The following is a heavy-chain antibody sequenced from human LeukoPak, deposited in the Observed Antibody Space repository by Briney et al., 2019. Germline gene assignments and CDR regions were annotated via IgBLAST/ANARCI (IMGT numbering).Heavy chain of an antibody. J-gene: IGHJ4*02. CDR2: IYYSGST. CDR3: ARTTLYYFDY. CDR1: GGSISSYY. Sequence: SQTLSLTCTVSGGSISSYYWSWIRQPPGKGLEWIGYIYYSGSTNYNPSLKSRVTISVDTSKNQFSLKLSSVTAADTAVYYCARTTLYYFDYWGQGTLVTVSS. D-gene: IGHD1-26*01. V-gene: IGHV4-59*01.